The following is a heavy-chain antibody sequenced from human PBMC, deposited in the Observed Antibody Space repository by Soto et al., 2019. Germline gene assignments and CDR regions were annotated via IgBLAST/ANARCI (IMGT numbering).Heavy chain of an antibody. D-gene: IGHD3-22*01. CDR1: GGSISSGGYY. J-gene: IGHJ4*02. CDR3: ARGVADYDSSGPPDY. CDR2: IYYSGST. Sequence: SETLSLTCTVSGGSISSGGYYWSWIRQHPGKGLEWIGYIYYSGSTYYNPSLKSRVTISVDTSKNQFSLKLSSMTAADTAVYYCARGVADYDSSGPPDYWGQGTLVTVSS. V-gene: IGHV4-31*03.